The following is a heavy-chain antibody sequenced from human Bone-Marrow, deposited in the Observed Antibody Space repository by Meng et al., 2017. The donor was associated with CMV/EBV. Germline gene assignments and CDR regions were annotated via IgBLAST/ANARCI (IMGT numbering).Heavy chain of an antibody. J-gene: IGHJ4*02. V-gene: IGHV1-2*02. CDR3: ARKAYSRGFDY. CDR2: VNPNSGGT. D-gene: IGHD6-13*01. CDR1: GYTFTGYY. Sequence: ASVKVSCKASGYTFTGYYIHWVRQAPGQGLEWMGWVNPNSGGTNYAQKFQGRVTMTRDTSISTAYVELSRLRSDDTAVYYCARKAYSRGFDYWGQGTLVTVSS.